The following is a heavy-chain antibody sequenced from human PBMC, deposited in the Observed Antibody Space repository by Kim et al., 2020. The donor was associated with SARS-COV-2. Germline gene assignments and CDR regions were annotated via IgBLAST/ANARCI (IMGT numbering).Heavy chain of an antibody. Sequence: GESLKISCKGSGYSFTSYWIGWVRQMPGKGLEWMGIIYPGDSDTRYSPSFQGQVTISADKSISTAYLQWSSLKASDTAMYYCARLGGITMVRGVNLPSYFDYWGQGTLVTVSS. CDR3: ARLGGITMVRGVNLPSYFDY. V-gene: IGHV5-51*01. J-gene: IGHJ4*02. D-gene: IGHD3-10*01. CDR1: GYSFTSYW. CDR2: IYPGDSDT.